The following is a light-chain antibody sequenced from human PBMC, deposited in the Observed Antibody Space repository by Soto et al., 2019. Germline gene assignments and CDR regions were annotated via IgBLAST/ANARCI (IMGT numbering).Light chain of an antibody. V-gene: IGKV3-20*01. CDR3: QQYFASSWT. Sequence: EIVLTQSPGTLSLSPGERATLSCRASQSISSTYLAWYRQKSGQAPRLLIYAASSRATGIPDRFSGSGSGKDFTLTISRLEPEDFAVYYCQQYFASSWTFGQGNRVEIK. CDR1: QSISSTY. J-gene: IGKJ1*01. CDR2: AAS.